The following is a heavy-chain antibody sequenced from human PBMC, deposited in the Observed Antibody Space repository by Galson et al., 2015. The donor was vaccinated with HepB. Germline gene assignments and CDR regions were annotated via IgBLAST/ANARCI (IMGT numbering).Heavy chain of an antibody. V-gene: IGHV3-23*01. CDR3: ARRGLPRAFDI. Sequence: SLRLSCAASGFTFSSHVMSWVRQAPGKGLEWVSIISASGDNTYYTDSVKGRFTISRDNSRNTLNLQMNSLRDEDTALYYCARRGLPRAFDIWAQGTMVPVSS. CDR2: ISASGDNT. J-gene: IGHJ3*02. CDR1: GFTFSSHV.